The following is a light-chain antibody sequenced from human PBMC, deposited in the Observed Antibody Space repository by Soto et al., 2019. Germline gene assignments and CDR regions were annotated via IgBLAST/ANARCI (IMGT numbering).Light chain of an antibody. CDR2: EVS. CDR1: SSDVGGYNY. CDR3: TSYAGSNIWV. J-gene: IGLJ3*02. V-gene: IGLV2-8*01. Sequence: QSALTQPHSASESPQQSVTISCTGTSSDVGGYNYVAWYQQYPGKAPKLMIYEVSKRPSGVPDRFSGSKSGKTASLTVSGLQPEDEADYYCTSYAGSNIWVFGGGTKRTVL.